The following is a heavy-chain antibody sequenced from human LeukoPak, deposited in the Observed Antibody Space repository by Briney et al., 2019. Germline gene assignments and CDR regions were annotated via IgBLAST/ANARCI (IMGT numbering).Heavy chain of an antibody. V-gene: IGHV3-33*06. Sequence: GGSLRLSCAASGFTFSSYAMSWVRQAPGSGLEWVAVIWYDGSNKYYADSVKGRFTISRDNSKNTLYLQMNSLRAEDTALYYRAKVARDGYNDYWGQGTMVTVS. D-gene: IGHD5-24*01. CDR1: GFTFSSYA. J-gene: IGHJ4*03. CDR3: AKVARDGYNDY. CDR2: IWYDGSNK.